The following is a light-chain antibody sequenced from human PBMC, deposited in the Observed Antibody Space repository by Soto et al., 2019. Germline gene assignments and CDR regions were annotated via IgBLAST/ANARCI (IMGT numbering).Light chain of an antibody. J-gene: IGKJ4*01. CDR3: QQANSFTLT. Sequence: DILMTQSPSTLSVSVGDRVTITCGASQSISRWLDWYQQKPGKAPKLLIYAASSIQSGVPSRLRGSGYGTDLTITISSMEHEDFETYYCQQANSFTLTFGGGTKVDIK. CDR2: AAS. CDR1: QSISRW. V-gene: IGKV1-12*01.